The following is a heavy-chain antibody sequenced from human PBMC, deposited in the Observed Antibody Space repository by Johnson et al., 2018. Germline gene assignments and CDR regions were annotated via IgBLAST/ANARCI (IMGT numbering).Heavy chain of an antibody. CDR1: GFTFGDYA. CDR3: TTDCLGVVAAQGAYDAFDI. J-gene: IGHJ3*02. D-gene: IGHD3-22*01. Sequence: VQLMESGGGLVQPGRSLRLSCTASGFTFGDYAMSWFRQAPGKGLEWVGFIRSKAYGGTTEYAAAVKGRFTISRVDSKSIAYLQKNSLKTEDTAVYYCTTDCLGVVAAQGAYDAFDIWGQGTMVTVAS. CDR2: IRSKAYGGTT. V-gene: IGHV3-49*03.